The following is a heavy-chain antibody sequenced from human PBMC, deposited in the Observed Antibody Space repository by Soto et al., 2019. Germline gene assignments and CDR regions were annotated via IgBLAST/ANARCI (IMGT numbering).Heavy chain of an antibody. CDR2: IYYSGST. CDR3: ARHSPSIYYYGSGSYFDAFDI. J-gene: IGHJ3*02. Sequence: SETLSLTCTVSGGSISSYYWSWIRQPPGKGLEWIGYIYYSGSTNYNPSLKSRVTISVDTSKNQFSLKLSSVTAADTAVYYCARHSPSIYYYGSGSYFDAFDIWGQGTMVTVSS. D-gene: IGHD3-10*01. V-gene: IGHV4-59*08. CDR1: GGSISSYY.